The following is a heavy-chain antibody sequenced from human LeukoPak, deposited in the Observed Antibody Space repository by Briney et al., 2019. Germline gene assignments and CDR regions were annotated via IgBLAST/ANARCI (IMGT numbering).Heavy chain of an antibody. D-gene: IGHD3-10*02. V-gene: IGHV3-48*03. CDR3: AELGITMIGGV. J-gene: IGHJ6*04. Sequence: GGSLRLSCAASGFTFSSYEMNWVRQAPGKGPEWVSYISSSGSTIYYADSVKGLFTISRDNAKNSLYLQMNSLRAEDTAVYYCAELGITMIGGVWGKGTTVTISS. CDR1: GFTFSSYE. CDR2: ISSSGSTI.